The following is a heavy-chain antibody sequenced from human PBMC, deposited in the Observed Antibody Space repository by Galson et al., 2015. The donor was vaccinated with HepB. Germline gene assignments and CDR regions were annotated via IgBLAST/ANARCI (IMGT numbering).Heavy chain of an antibody. CDR3: AQCKRYTTTSYYYCGMDV. D-gene: IGHD1-14*01. CDR1: KFSFNTTA. Sequence: SLRLSCAASKFSFNTTAMNWVRQGPGKGLEWVSGISGSGGSTYYADSVKGRFTISRDNSKNTLYLQMNSLSAEDTAVYYCAQCKRYTTTSYYYCGMDVWGQGTTVTVSS. CDR2: ISGSGGST. J-gene: IGHJ6*02. V-gene: IGHV3-23*01.